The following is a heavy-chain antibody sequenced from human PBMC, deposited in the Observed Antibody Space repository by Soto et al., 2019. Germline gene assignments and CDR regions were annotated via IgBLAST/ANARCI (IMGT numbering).Heavy chain of an antibody. V-gene: IGHV3-21*01. Sequence: GGSLRLSCAASGFTFSSYSMNWVRQAPGKGLEWVSSISSSSSYIYYADSVKGRFTISRDNAKNSLYLQMNSLRAEDTAVYYCARDAHIYGMEVWGQGTTVTVSS. CDR3: ARDAHIYGMEV. CDR1: GFTFSSYS. J-gene: IGHJ6*02. CDR2: ISSSSSYI.